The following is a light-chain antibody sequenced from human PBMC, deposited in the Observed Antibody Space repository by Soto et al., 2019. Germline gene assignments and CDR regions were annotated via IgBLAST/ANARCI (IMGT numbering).Light chain of an antibody. CDR3: QQYDNWPPLT. CDR2: GAS. J-gene: IGKJ5*01. Sequence: EIVMTQSPATLSVSPGERATLSCRASQSVSSNLAWYQQKPGQAPRLLIYGASTRAAGFPARFSGSGSGTEFTLTISSLHSEDFAVYYCQQYDNWPPLTFGQGTRLEIK. V-gene: IGKV3-15*01. CDR1: QSVSSN.